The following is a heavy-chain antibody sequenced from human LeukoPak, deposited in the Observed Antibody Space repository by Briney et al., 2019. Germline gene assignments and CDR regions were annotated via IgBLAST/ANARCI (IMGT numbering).Heavy chain of an antibody. J-gene: IGHJ2*01. CDR1: GGSFSGYY. CDR2: IYYSGST. Sequence: SETLSLTCAVYGGSFSGYYWSWIRQPPGKGLEWIGYIYYSGSTNYNPSLKSRVTISVDTSKNQFSLKLSSVTAADTAVYYCARGRQFGWYFDLWGRGTLVTVSS. CDR3: ARGRQFGWYFDL. V-gene: IGHV4-59*01. D-gene: IGHD3-10*01.